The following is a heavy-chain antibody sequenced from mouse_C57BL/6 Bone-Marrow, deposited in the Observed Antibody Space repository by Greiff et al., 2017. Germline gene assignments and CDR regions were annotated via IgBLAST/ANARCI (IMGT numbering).Heavy chain of an antibody. J-gene: IGHJ4*01. CDR3: AFPYYGDDRGTSPMDY. CDR2: IHPSDSDT. Sequence: QVQLQQPGAELVKPGASVKVSCKASGYTFTSYWMHWVKQRPGQGLEWIGRIHPSDSDTNYNQKFKGKATLTVDKSSSTAYMQLSSLTSEDSAVYYCAFPYYGDDRGTSPMDYWGQGTSVTVSS. D-gene: IGHD2-9*01. CDR1: GYTFTSYW. V-gene: IGHV1-74*01.